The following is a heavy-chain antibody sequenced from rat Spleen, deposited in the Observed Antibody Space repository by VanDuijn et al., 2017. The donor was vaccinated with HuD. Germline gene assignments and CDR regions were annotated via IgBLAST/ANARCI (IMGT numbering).Heavy chain of an antibody. D-gene: IGHD1-10*01. CDR2: IRTGGGNT. Sequence: EVQLVESGGGLVQPGRSLKLSCAASGFTFSDYYMSWVRQAPTKGLEWVASIRTGGGNTYYRDTGKGRFTISRDNAKSTLYLQMDSLRSEDTATYYCARHGNLYNNYAHYFDYWGQGVMVTVSS. V-gene: IGHV5-25*01. CDR1: GFTFSDYY. J-gene: IGHJ2*01. CDR3: ARHGNLYNNYAHYFDY.